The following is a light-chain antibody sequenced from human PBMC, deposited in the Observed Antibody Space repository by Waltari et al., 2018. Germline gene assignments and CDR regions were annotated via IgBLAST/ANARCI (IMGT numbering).Light chain of an antibody. CDR1: SGDVGAYNY. Sequence: QSALTQPASVSGSPGQSITISCTGTSGDVGAYNYVSWYQQHPGKAPKLMIFEVSNRPAGVSNRFSGSKSGNTAALTISGLQAEDEADYYCSSYISSSTLELFGGGTSLTVL. CDR3: SSYISSSTLEL. J-gene: IGLJ2*01. CDR2: EVS. V-gene: IGLV2-14*01.